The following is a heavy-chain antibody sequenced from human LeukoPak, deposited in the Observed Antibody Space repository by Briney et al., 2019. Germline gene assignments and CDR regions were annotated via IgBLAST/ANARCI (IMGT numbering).Heavy chain of an antibody. CDR2: IGIRGGT. Sequence: GGSLRLSCAASGFTFIDYDMHWVRQVIGKGLEWVSAIGIRGGTHYSGSVKGRFTISRENAESSLYLRMNSLRAEDTAVYYCARGGIQVSGIDEFDYWGQGTLVTVSS. CDR3: ARGGIQVSGIDEFDY. CDR1: GFTFIDYD. V-gene: IGHV3-13*01. D-gene: IGHD6-19*01. J-gene: IGHJ4*02.